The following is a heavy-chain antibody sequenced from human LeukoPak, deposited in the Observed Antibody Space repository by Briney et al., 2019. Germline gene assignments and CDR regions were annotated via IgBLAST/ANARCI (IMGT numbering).Heavy chain of an antibody. D-gene: IGHD2-15*01. CDR2: IIPIFGTA. V-gene: IGHV1-69*13. J-gene: IGHJ5*02. CDR1: GGTFSSYA. CDR3: VMRYCSGGSCYSSWFDP. Sequence: ASVKVSCKASGGTFSSYAISWVRQAPGQGLEWMGGIIPIFGTANYAQKFQGRVTITADESTSTAYMELSSLRSEDTAVYYCVMRYCSGGSCYSSWFDPWGQGTLVTVSS.